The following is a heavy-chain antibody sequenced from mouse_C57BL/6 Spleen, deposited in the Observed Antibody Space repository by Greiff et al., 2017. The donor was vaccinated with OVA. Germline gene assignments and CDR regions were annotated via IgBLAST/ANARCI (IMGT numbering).Heavy chain of an antibody. D-gene: IGHD4-1*01. CDR1: GYTFTSYW. V-gene: IGHV1-61*01. J-gene: IGHJ3*01. CDR3: ARNWDFRGFAY. Sequence: QVQLQQPGAELVRPGSSVKLSCKASGYTFTSYWMDWVKQRPGQGLEWIGNIYPSDSETHYNQKFKDKATLTVDKSSSTAYMQLSSLTSEDSAVYYCARNWDFRGFAYWGQGTLVTVSA. CDR2: IYPSDSET.